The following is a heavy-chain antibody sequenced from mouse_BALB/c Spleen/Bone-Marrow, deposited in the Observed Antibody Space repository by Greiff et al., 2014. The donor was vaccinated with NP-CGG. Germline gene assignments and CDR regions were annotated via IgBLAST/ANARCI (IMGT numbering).Heavy chain of an antibody. CDR3: AGVYYGNLDY. Sequence: VQLQQSGAELVRPGSSVKISCKASGYEFSSYWMNWVKQRPGQGLEWIGQIYPGDGDTNYNGKFKGKATLTADKSSSTAYTQVSSLTSEDSAVYFCAGVYYGNLDYWGQGTSVTVSS. CDR2: IYPGDGDT. CDR1: GYEFSSYW. V-gene: IGHV1-80*01. J-gene: IGHJ4*01. D-gene: IGHD2-1*01.